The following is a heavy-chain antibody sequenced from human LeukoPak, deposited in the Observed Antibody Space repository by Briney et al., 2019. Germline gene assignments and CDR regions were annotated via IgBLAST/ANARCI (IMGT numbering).Heavy chain of an antibody. CDR1: GVSIKCGNYY. J-gene: IGHJ2*01. CDR3: ARDSSEWYFEL. V-gene: IGHV4-31*03. CDR2: IYYSGST. Sequence: SETLSLTCTVSGVSIKCGNYYWYWIRQRPGKGLEWIGYIYYSGSTSFNPSLKSRSTISVDTSKNQFSLKLSSVTAADTAMYYCARDSSEWYFELWRRGTLVTVSS.